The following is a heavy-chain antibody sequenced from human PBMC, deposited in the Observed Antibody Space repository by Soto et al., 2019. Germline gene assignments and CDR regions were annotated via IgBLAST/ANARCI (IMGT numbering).Heavy chain of an antibody. D-gene: IGHD6-13*01. CDR3: ARIPRIAAAGTGY. J-gene: IGHJ4*02. CDR1: GGTLSSYA. V-gene: IGHV1-69*01. Sequence: QVQLVQSGAEVKKPGSSVKVSCQASGGTLSSYAISWVRQAPGQGLEWMGGIIPIFGTANYGQKFQGRVTITTDESTSTAYMELSSLRSEDTAVYYCARIPRIAAAGTGYWGQGTLVTVS. CDR2: IIPIFGTA.